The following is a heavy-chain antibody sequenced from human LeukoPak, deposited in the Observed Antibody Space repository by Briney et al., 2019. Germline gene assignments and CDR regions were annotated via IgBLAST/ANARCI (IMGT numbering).Heavy chain of an antibody. CDR2: IYTSGST. D-gene: IGHD3-3*01. CDR3: ARGDFWSGYHDY. V-gene: IGHV4-4*07. J-gene: IGHJ4*02. CDR1: GGSISSYY. Sequence: SETLSLTCTVSGGSISSYYWSWIRQPAGKGLEWIGRIYTSGSTNYNPSLKGRVTMSVDTSKNQFSLKLSSVTAADTAVYYCARGDFWSGYHDYWGQGTLVTVSS.